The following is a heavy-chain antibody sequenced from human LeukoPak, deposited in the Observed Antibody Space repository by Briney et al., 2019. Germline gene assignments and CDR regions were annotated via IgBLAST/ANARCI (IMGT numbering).Heavy chain of an antibody. CDR1: GYTFTSYY. CDR3: ARDPQSYYDILTGTIPPPFDY. V-gene: IGHV1-46*01. Sequence: ASVKVSCKASGYTFTSYYMHWVRQAPGQGLEWMGIINPSGGSTSYAQKFQGRVTMTRDTPTSTVYMELSSLRSEDTAVYYCARDPQSYYDILTGTIPPPFDYWGQGTLVTVSS. D-gene: IGHD3-9*01. J-gene: IGHJ4*02. CDR2: INPSGGST.